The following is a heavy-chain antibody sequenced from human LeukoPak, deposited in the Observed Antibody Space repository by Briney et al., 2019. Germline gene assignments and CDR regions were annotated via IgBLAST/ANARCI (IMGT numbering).Heavy chain of an antibody. Sequence: GASVKVSCKASGYTFTGYDMHWVRQAPGQGLEWMGWINPNSGGTNYAQKFQGRVTMTRDTSISTAYMELSRLRSDDTDVYYCARAGIRDSSGYDYWGQGTLVTVSS. CDR2: INPNSGGT. J-gene: IGHJ4*02. CDR1: GYTFTGYD. D-gene: IGHD3-22*01. V-gene: IGHV1-2*02. CDR3: ARAGIRDSSGYDY.